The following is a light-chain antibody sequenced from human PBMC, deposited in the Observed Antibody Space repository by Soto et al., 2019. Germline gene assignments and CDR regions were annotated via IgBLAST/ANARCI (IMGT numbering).Light chain of an antibody. CDR3: QQSYPYPHT. CDR2: ATS. CDR1: QSVSSY. V-gene: IGKV1-39*01. Sequence: DIQMTQSPSSLSASVGDRVTITCRASQSVSSYLNWYQQKPGKAPNLLIFATSGLQSGVPSRFSGSGSGTDFTLTVSSLQPEDFATYYCQQSYPYPHTFGQGTKLEIK. J-gene: IGKJ2*01.